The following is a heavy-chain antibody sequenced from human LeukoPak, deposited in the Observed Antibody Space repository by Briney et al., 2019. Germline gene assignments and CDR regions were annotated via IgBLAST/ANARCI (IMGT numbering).Heavy chain of an antibody. J-gene: IGHJ4*02. CDR3: ARGPPNWGYDY. Sequence: ASVNVSCKASGYTFTNYDINWVRQATGQRPEWMGWMSPNSGDTGYAQKFQDRVTMTRNTSISTAYMELSSLRSDDTAVYYCARGPPNWGYDYWGPGTLVTVSS. D-gene: IGHD7-27*01. CDR1: GYTFTNYD. V-gene: IGHV1-8*01. CDR2: MSPNSGDT.